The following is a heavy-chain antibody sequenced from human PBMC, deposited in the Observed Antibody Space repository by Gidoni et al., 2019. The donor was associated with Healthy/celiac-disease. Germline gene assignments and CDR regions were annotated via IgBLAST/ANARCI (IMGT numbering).Heavy chain of an antibody. CDR2: ITGSGSGI. CDR3: ARGWTLGGSHFDY. D-gene: IGHD3-16*01. V-gene: IGHV3-48*03. CDR1: GFTFSNYE. J-gene: IGHJ4*02. Sequence: EVQLVESGGNLVQPGGSRRLSGAASGFTFSNYEMNWVRQAPGKGLEWVSYITGSGSGIYYAESVKGRFTTSRDNAKNSLYLQMDSLRAEDTAVYFCARGWTLGGSHFDYWGQGTLVTVSS.